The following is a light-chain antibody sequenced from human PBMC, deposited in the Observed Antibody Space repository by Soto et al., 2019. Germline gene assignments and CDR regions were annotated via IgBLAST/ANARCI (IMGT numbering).Light chain of an antibody. CDR1: QNILSN. CDR2: DIS. CDR3: QQYDNWPFS. Sequence: IVLTQSPATLSVSPGERVTLSCRASQNILSNLAWYQQKRGQAPRLLIYDISSRATGVPARFSGSGSGTEFTLSSSGLQSEDFAVYFCQQYDNWPFSFGQGTRLETK. V-gene: IGKV3-15*01. J-gene: IGKJ5*01.